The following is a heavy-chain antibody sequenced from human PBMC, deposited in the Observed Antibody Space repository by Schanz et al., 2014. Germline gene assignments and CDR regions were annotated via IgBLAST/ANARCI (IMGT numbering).Heavy chain of an antibody. CDR2: INWSDGGST. CDR3: VSQTGSPNY. V-gene: IGHV3-20*04. CDR1: GFTFENYA. D-gene: IGHD6-13*01. Sequence: EVQLVESGGGVVRPGGSLRLSCAASGFTFENYALTWVRQVPGKGLEWVSRINWSDGGSTGYADSVRARFTISRDNATWSLFLQMNSLSVEHTAVSFCVSQTGSPNYWGQGTLVTVSS. J-gene: IGHJ4*02.